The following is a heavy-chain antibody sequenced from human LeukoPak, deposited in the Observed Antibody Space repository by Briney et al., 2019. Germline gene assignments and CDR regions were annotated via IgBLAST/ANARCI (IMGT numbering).Heavy chain of an antibody. CDR1: GGSISTYC. J-gene: IGHJ4*02. CDR3: AIYCSSTTEGDYYFDY. D-gene: IGHD2-2*01. CDR2: IYYSGST. Sequence: SETLSLTCTVAGGSISTYCWSCIRQPPGKGLEWIGYIYYSGSTYYKPPLKSRVTLSVDTSKNQFSLKLSSVTAADTAVYYCAIYCSSTTEGDYYFDYWGQGTLVTVSS. V-gene: IGHV4-59*06.